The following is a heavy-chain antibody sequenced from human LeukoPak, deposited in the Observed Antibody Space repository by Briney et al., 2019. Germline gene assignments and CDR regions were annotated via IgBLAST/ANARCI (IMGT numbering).Heavy chain of an antibody. V-gene: IGHV4-39*01. D-gene: IGHD3-22*01. CDR3: ASRDSSGYYSLGAFDI. CDR1: GGSISSSSYY. CDR2: IYYSGST. J-gene: IGHJ3*02. Sequence: PSETLSLTCTVSGGSISSSSYYWGWIRQPPGKGLEWIGSIYYSGSTYYNPSLKSRFTISVDTSKNQFSLKLSSVTAADTAVYYCASRDSSGYYSLGAFDIWGQGTMVTVSS.